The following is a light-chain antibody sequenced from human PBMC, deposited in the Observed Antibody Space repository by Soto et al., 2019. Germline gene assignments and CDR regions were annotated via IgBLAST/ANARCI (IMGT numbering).Light chain of an antibody. Sequence: DIQMTQSPSALSASVGDTVTITCRASQSIAASLAWYQHKPGEDPKLLIYDVSSLETGVPSRFSGSGSGTEFSLTIRGLQPDDFATYYCQQYDYSRTFGQGTKVDNK. CDR1: QSIAAS. V-gene: IGKV1-5*01. CDR3: QQYDYSRT. J-gene: IGKJ1*01. CDR2: DVS.